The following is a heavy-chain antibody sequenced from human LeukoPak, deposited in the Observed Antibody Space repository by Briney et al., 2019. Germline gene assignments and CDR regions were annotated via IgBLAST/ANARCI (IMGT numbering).Heavy chain of an antibody. D-gene: IGHD3-3*01. CDR3: ARLPYYDFWSGYYYFDY. J-gene: IGHJ4*02. CDR1: GYRFSSYW. V-gene: IGHV5-51*01. Sequence: GESLKISCKGSGYRFSSYWIGWVRQLPGKGLEWMGIIYPGDSDTRYSPSFQGQVTISADKSISTAYLQWSSLKASDTAMYYCARLPYYDFWSGYYYFDYWGQGTLVTVSS. CDR2: IYPGDSDT.